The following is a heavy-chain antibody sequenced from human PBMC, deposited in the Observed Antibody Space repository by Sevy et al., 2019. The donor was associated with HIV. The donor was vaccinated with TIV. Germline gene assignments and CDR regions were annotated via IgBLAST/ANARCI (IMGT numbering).Heavy chain of an antibody. CDR3: ARDRLVVVPAAIGY. V-gene: IGHV1-18*01. CDR2: TSAYNGNT. J-gene: IGHJ4*02. Sequence: ASVKVSCKASGYTFTSYGISWVQQAPGQGLEWMGWTSAYNGNTNYAQKLQGRVTMTTDTSTSTAYMELRSLRSDDTAVYYCARDRLVVVPAAIGYWGQRTMVTVSS. CDR1: GYTFTSYG. D-gene: IGHD2-2*01.